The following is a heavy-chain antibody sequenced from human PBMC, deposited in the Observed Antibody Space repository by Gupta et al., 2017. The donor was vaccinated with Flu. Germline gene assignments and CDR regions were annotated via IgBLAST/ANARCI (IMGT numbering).Heavy chain of an antibody. CDR3: AKDLLGCGSSGYGYGMDV. Sequence: QVQLVESGGGVVQPGRSLRLSCAASGFTFSNYAMHWVRRAPGKGREWGAVISDDGSNKYYADSVKGRFTISRDNSKNTLYLQMNSLRVEDTEVYYCAKDLLGCGSSGYGYGMDVWGQGTMVTVSS. V-gene: IGHV3-30*18. CDR1: GFTFSNYA. D-gene: IGHD3-22*01. J-gene: IGHJ6*02. CDR2: ISDDGSNK.